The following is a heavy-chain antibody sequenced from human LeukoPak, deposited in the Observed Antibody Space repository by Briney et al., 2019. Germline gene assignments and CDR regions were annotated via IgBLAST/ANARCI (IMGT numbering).Heavy chain of an antibody. Sequence: GGSLRLSCAASGFTFSSYEMNWVRQAPGKGLECVSYISSSGSTIYYADSVKGRFTISRDNAKNSLYLQMNSLRAEDTAVYYCASLGYCSGGSCLRPDYWGQGTLVTVSS. V-gene: IGHV3-48*03. J-gene: IGHJ4*02. CDR2: ISSSGSTI. CDR1: GFTFSSYE. CDR3: ASLGYCSGGSCLRPDY. D-gene: IGHD2-15*01.